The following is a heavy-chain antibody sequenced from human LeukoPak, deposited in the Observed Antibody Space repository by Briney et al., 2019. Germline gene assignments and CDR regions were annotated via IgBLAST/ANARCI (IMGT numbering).Heavy chain of an antibody. D-gene: IGHD3-9*01. J-gene: IGHJ4*02. CDR3: ARENYDILSGPDYFDY. V-gene: IGHV3-30-3*01. CDR2: ISYDGSNK. CDR1: GFTFSSYA. Sequence: PGGSLRLSCAASGFTFSSYAMHWVRQAPGKGLEWVAVISYDGSNKYYADSVKGRFTISRDNSKNTLYLQMNSLRAEDTAVYYCARENYDILSGPDYFDYWGQGTLVTVSS.